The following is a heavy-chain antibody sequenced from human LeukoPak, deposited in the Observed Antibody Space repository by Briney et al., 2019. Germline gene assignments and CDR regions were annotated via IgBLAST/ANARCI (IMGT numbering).Heavy chain of an antibody. CDR3: ARRGYSYGSAYYGMDV. D-gene: IGHD5-18*01. V-gene: IGHV1-3*01. CDR1: GGTFSSYA. J-gene: IGHJ6*02. Sequence: ASVKVSCKASGGTFSSYAISWVRRAPGQRLEWMGWINAGNGNTKYSQKFQGRVTITRDTSASTAYMELSSLRSEDTAVYYCARRGYSYGSAYYGMDVWGQGTTVTVSS. CDR2: INAGNGNT.